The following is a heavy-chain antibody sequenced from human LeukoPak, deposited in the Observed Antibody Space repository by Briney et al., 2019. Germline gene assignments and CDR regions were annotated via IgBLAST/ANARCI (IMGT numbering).Heavy chain of an antibody. Sequence: KSSETLSLTCTVSGGSISSSSYYWGWIRQPPGKGLEWIGSIYYSGSTYYNPSLKSRVTISVDTSKNQFSLKLSSVTAADTAVYYCARQYYDFWSGPGWLDYWGQGTLVTVSS. J-gene: IGHJ4*02. CDR1: GGSISSSSYY. D-gene: IGHD3-3*01. CDR2: IYYSGST. V-gene: IGHV4-39*01. CDR3: ARQYYDFWSGPGWLDY.